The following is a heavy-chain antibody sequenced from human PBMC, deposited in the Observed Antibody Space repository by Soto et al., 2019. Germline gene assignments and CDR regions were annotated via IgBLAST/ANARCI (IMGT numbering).Heavy chain of an antibody. CDR3: ARIKRGVSVTGGMDV. V-gene: IGHV4-4*07. CDR1: GGSITSYY. CDR2: IYTSGST. D-gene: IGHD3-16*02. Sequence: SETLSLTCTVSGGSITSYYWSWIRQPAGKGLEWIGRIYTSGSTNYNPSFKSRVTMSVDTSKNQFSLKLSSVTAADTAVYYCARIKRGVSVTGGMDVWGQGTTVTVSS. J-gene: IGHJ6*02.